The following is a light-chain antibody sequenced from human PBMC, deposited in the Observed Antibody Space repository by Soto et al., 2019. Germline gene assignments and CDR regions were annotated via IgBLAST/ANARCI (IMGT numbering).Light chain of an antibody. J-gene: IGKJ4*01. CDR2: DAS. CDR3: QQYYTYSLT. CDR1: QSFSTW. V-gene: IGKV1-5*01. Sequence: DIQMTQSPSTLSASVGDRVTITCRASQSFSTWLAWYQQKPGKAPKLLIYDASSLESGVPSRFGGSGSGTEFTLTISSLQPDDFATYYCQQYYTYSLTFGGGTKV.